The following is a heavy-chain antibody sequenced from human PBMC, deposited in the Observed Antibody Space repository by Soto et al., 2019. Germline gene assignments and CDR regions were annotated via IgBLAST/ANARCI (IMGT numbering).Heavy chain of an antibody. CDR3: AIYYDSSGYHTRENWFDP. CDR2: IYYSGST. V-gene: IGHV4-31*03. J-gene: IGHJ5*02. D-gene: IGHD3-22*01. Sequence: SETLSLTCTVSGGSISSGGYYWSWICQHPGKGLEWIGYIYYSGSTYYNPSLKSRVTISVDTSKNQFSLKLSSVTAADTAVYYCAIYYDSSGYHTRENWFDPWGQGTLVTVPQ. CDR1: GGSISSGGYY.